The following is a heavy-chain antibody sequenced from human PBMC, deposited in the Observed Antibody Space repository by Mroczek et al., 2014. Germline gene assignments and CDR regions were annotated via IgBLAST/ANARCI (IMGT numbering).Heavy chain of an antibody. D-gene: IGHD3-10*01. CDR3: ARAGSRWYYGSGTYVYPDNWFDP. Sequence: QVQLQESGPGLVKPSETLSLTCTVSGGSISSYYWSWIRQPPGRDWSGLGISITWEHQLXPSLKSRVTISVDTSKNQFSLKLSSVTAADTAVYYCARAGSRWYYGSGTYVYPDNWFDPWGQGTLVTVSS. J-gene: IGHJ5*02. CDR1: GGSISSYY. CDR2: SITWEH. V-gene: IGHV4-59*01.